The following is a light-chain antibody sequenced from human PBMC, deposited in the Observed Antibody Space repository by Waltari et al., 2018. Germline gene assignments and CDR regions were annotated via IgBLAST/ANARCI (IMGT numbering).Light chain of an antibody. Sequence: EIVLTQSPGTLSLSTGARSTLSCRANQTVTTTYLAWYQQKPGQAPTLLHYGASSRATGIPDRFSGSGSGTDFSLTISSLEPEDFAVYYCQQYDISPLTFGGGTKVEIK. CDR2: GAS. CDR1: QTVTTTY. CDR3: QQYDISPLT. J-gene: IGKJ4*01. V-gene: IGKV3-20*01.